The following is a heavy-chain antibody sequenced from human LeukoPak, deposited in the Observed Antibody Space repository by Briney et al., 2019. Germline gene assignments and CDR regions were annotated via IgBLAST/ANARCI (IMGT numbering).Heavy chain of an antibody. Sequence: SETLSLTCTVSGGSINSHSYYWGWIRQPPGKGLEWIGSVYYDGTSYSNPSLKTRVGVFVDTSRDQFSLDLDFVTAADTALYYCVRHISTNTGYFDSCGHGTLVSVSS. CDR2: VYYDGTS. D-gene: IGHD5-24*01. CDR3: VRHISTNTGYFDS. CDR1: GGSINSHSYY. V-gene: IGHV4-39*01. J-gene: IGHJ4*01.